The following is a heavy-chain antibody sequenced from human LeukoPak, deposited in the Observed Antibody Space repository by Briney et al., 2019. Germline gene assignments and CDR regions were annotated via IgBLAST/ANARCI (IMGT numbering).Heavy chain of an antibody. CDR3: ARGLRNWFDP. Sequence: SETLSLTCTVSGYSISSGYYWGWIRQPPGRGLEWFGSFYDSGSTYYNPFLKSRATFSVDTSKNQFSLKLSSVTAADTAVYYCARGLRNWFDPWGQKTLVTVSS. J-gene: IGHJ5*02. CDR1: GYSISSGYY. V-gene: IGHV4-38-2*02. CDR2: FYDSGST.